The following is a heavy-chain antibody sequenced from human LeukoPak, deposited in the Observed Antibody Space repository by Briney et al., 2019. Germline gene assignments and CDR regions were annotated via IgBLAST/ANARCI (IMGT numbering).Heavy chain of an antibody. D-gene: IGHD4-23*01. CDR3: ARVPSTVVTGYFEY. J-gene: IGHJ4*02. V-gene: IGHV3-21*01. CDR2: ISSSSSYI. CDR1: GFTFSSYS. Sequence: GGSLRLSCAASGFTFSSYSMNWVRQAPGKGLEWVSSISSSSSYIYYADSVKGRFTISRDNAKNSLYLQMNSLRAEDTAVYYCARVPSTVVTGYFEYWGQGTLVTVSS.